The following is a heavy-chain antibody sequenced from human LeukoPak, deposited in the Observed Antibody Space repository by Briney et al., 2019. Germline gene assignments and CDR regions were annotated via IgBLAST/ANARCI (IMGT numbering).Heavy chain of an antibody. CDR3: ATRGPAAGTGADY. CDR1: GFIFSNYA. Sequence: GGSLRLSCAASGFIFSNYAMNWVRLAPGKGLEWVSVITGSGDNTYYADSVKGRFTISRDNSKNTLYLQMNSLRSEDTAVYYCATRGPAAGTGADYWGQGTLVTVSS. J-gene: IGHJ4*02. D-gene: IGHD6-13*01. CDR2: ITGSGDNT. V-gene: IGHV3-23*01.